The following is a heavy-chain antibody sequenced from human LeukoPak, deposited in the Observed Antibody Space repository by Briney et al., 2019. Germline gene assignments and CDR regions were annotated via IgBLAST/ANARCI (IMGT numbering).Heavy chain of an antibody. V-gene: IGHV4-59*08. CDR1: GGSISSYY. CDR3: ARHRYSVAYYFDY. Sequence: SETLSLTCTVSGGSISSYYWSWIRQPPGKGLEWIGYIYYSGSTNYNPSLKSRVTISVDTSKNQFSLKLSSVTAADTAVYYCARHRYSVAYYFDYWGQGTLVSVSS. D-gene: IGHD6-13*01. J-gene: IGHJ4*02. CDR2: IYYSGST.